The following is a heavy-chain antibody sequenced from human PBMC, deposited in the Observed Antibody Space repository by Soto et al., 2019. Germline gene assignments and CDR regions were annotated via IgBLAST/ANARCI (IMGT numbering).Heavy chain of an antibody. V-gene: IGHV3-21*01. CDR1: GFTFSSYS. D-gene: IGHD6-19*01. J-gene: IGHJ5*02. CDR3: PRDSTYSSGWYTGLRNWFDP. Sequence: GGSLRLSCAASGFTFSSYSMNWVRQAPGKGLECVSSISSSSSYIYYADSVKGRFTISRDNAKNSLYLQMNSLRAEDTAVYYCPRDSTYSSGWYTGLRNWFDPWGQGTLVTVSS. CDR2: ISSSSSYI.